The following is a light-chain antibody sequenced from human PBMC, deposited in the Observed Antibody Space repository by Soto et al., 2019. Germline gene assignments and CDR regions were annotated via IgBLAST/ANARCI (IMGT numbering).Light chain of an antibody. J-gene: IGKJ1*01. CDR2: DVS. V-gene: IGKV3-11*01. CDR3: QQRTNWSWT. Sequence: EIVLTQPPATLSLSPGERATLSCRASQSLDSSLAWFQQKPGHAHRLLIYDVSYRASGIPDRFSGSGSGTDFTLTISSLEPEDVAVYSCQQRTNWSWTVGQETKLDSK. CDR1: QSLDSS.